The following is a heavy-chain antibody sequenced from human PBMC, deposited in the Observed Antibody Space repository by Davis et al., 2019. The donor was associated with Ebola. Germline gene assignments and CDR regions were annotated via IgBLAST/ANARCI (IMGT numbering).Heavy chain of an antibody. CDR2: IYHSGST. CDR1: GGSISSSNW. CDR3: ARSKSRSTYYYDSSGYYPFDY. J-gene: IGHJ4*02. D-gene: IGHD3-22*01. V-gene: IGHV4-4*02. Sequence: MPGGSLRLSCAVSGGSISSSNWWSWVRQPPGKGLEWIGEIYHSGSTNYNPSLKSRVTISVDTSKNQFSLKLSSVTAADTAVYYCARSKSRSTYYYDSSGYYPFDYWGRGTLVTVSS.